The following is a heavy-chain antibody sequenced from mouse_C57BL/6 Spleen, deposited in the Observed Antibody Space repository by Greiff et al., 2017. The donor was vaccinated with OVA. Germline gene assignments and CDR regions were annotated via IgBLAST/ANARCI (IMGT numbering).Heavy chain of an antibody. CDR3: ASNLPDWYFDV. CDR2: IDPEDGET. J-gene: IGHJ1*03. V-gene: IGHV14-2*01. CDR1: GFNIKDYY. Sequence: EVKLMESGAELVKPGASVKLSCTASGFNIKDYYMHWVKQRPEQGLEWIGRIDPEDGETKYAPKFQGKATITADTSSNTAYLQLSSLTSEDTAVYYCASNLPDWYFDVWGTGTTVTVSS.